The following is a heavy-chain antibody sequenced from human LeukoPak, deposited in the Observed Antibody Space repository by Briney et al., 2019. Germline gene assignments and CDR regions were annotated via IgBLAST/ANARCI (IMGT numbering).Heavy chain of an antibody. Sequence: GGSLRLSCAASGFTFSSYSMNWVRQAPGKGLERVSSISSSSSYIYYADSVKGRFTISRDNAKNSLYLQMNSLRAEDTAVYYCARDKEYYDILTGYSSCFDYWGQGTLVTVSS. CDR2: ISSSSSYI. CDR1: GFTFSSYS. CDR3: ARDKEYYDILTGYSSCFDY. D-gene: IGHD3-9*01. V-gene: IGHV3-21*01. J-gene: IGHJ4*02.